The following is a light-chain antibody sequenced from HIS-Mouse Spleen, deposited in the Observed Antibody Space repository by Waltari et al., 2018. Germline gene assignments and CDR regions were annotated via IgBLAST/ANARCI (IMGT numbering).Light chain of an antibody. V-gene: IGLV3-10*01. CDR3: YSTDSSGNHRV. CDR2: EES. CDR1: ALPNKY. J-gene: IGLJ2*01. Sequence: SYELTQPPSVSFSPGQPARITCSGDALPNKYAYLSQQKSGQAPGLVIYEESKRPSGIPERFSGSSSGTMATLTISGAQVEDEADYYCYSTDSSGNHRVFGGGTKLTVL.